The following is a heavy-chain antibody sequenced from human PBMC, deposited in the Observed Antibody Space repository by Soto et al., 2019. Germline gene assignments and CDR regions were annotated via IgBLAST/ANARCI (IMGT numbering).Heavy chain of an antibody. CDR1: GYSFTSHG. CDR2: ISASNGDT. V-gene: IGHV1-18*01. CDR3: ARMVRGSIIDYYPYMDA. Sequence: QVQMVQSGAEVKKPGASVKVSCKASGYSFTSHGISWVRQAPGQGLEWRAWISASNGDTNYAQKFQGRVTVTTDTSTSLGYMALRSLRSEDTAVYYCARMVRGSIIDYYPYMDAWGKGTTVTVSS. D-gene: IGHD3-10*01. J-gene: IGHJ6*03.